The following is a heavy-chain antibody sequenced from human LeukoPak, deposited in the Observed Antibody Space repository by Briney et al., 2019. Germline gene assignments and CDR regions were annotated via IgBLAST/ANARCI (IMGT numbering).Heavy chain of an antibody. Sequence: GGSLRLSCVASGFTFSNYAMSWVRQAPGKGLELVSGIYGSDDKTVYGDAVKGRFTISRDNSKNTQYLQMNSLRADDTAVYYCAKTQGYYDAWGQGALVTVSS. CDR3: AKTQGYYDA. CDR1: GFTFSNYA. D-gene: IGHD2-15*01. J-gene: IGHJ5*02. V-gene: IGHV3-23*01. CDR2: IYGSDDKT.